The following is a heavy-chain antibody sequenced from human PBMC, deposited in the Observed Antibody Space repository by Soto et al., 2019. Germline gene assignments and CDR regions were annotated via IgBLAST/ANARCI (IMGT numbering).Heavy chain of an antibody. CDR2: IYPGDSDT. J-gene: IGHJ6*03. D-gene: IGHD2-2*01. Sequence: GESLKISCKGSGYSFTSYWIGWVRQMPGKGLEWMGIIYPGDSDTRYSPSFQGQVTISADKSISTAYLQWSSLKASETAMYYCARGYCSSTSCLEDYMDVWGKGTTVTVSS. V-gene: IGHV5-51*01. CDR1: GYSFTSYW. CDR3: ARGYCSSTSCLEDYMDV.